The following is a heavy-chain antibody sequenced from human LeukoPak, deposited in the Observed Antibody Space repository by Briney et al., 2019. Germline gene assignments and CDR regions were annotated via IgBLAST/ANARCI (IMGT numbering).Heavy chain of an antibody. J-gene: IGHJ5*02. CDR2: IYPGDSDT. CDR1: GYSFTSYW. CDR3: ARPGYCSSTSCNWFDP. V-gene: IGHV5-51*01. D-gene: IGHD2-2*01. Sequence: GESLMISCKGSGYSFTSYWIGWVRQMPGKGLEWMGIIYPGDSDTRYSPSFQGQVTISADKSISTAYLQWSSLRASDTAMYYCARPGYCSSTSCNWFDPWGQGTLVTVSS.